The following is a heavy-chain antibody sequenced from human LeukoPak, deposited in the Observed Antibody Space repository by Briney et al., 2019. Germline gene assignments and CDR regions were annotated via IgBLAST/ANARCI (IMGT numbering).Heavy chain of an antibody. V-gene: IGHV3-43*02. CDR1: GFTFDDYV. D-gene: IGHD3-22*01. J-gene: IGHJ4*02. Sequence: GGSQRLSCAASGFTFDDYVMHWVRQAPGKGLAWVSLISGDGIRTHYADSLKGRFTISRGNAKNSLYLQMNSLRAGDTAVYYCTRGKWYYDSSVYYHFDYWGQGTLVTVSS. CDR2: ISGDGIRT. CDR3: TRGKWYYDSSVYYHFDY.